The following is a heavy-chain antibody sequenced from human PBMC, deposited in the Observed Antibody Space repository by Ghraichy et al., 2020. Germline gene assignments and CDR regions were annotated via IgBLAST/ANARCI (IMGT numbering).Heavy chain of an antibody. V-gene: IGHV4-34*01. J-gene: IGHJ3*02. CDR1: GGSFSGYY. D-gene: IGHD6-19*01. CDR2: INHSGST. CDR3: ARTADSSGWPPDAFDI. Sequence: SETLSLTCAVYGGSFSGYYWSWIRQPPGKGLEWIGEINHSGSTNYNPSLKSRVTISVDTSKNQFSLKLSSVTAADTAVYYCARTADSSGWPPDAFDIWGQGTMVTVSS.